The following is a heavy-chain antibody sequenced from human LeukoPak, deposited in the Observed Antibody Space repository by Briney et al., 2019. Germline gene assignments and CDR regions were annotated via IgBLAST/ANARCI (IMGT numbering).Heavy chain of an antibody. CDR2: IYPGGSDT. D-gene: IGHD2-21*01. J-gene: IGHJ5*02. Sequence: GESLKISCQGSGYTFINYWIAWVRQTPGKGLEWMGVIYPGGSDTRYSPSFQGQVTISADKSISIAYLQWSSLKASDTAVYYCARGIYSLNWFDPWGQGTLVTVSS. CDR1: GYTFINYW. CDR3: ARGIYSLNWFDP. V-gene: IGHV5-51*01.